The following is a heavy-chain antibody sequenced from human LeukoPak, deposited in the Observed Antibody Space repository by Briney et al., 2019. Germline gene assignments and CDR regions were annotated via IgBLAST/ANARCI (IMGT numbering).Heavy chain of an antibody. CDR2: IRYDGSNK. CDR1: GFTFSSYE. V-gene: IGHV3-30*02. J-gene: IGHJ4*02. Sequence: GGSLRLSCAASGFTFSSYEMNWVRQAPGKGLEWVAFIRYDGSNKYYADSVKGRFTISRDNSKNTLYLQMNSLRAEDTAVYYCARGGIRLALLGYWGQGTLVTVSS. CDR3: ARGGIRLALLGY. D-gene: IGHD3-3*02.